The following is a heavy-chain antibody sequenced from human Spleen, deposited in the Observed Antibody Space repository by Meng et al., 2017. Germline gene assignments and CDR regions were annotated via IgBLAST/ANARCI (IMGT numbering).Heavy chain of an antibody. Sequence: ETLSLTCEASGFTFSNFVMNWVRQAPGKGLEWVSSISSSSSYIYYADSVKGRFTISRDNAKNSLYLQMNSLRAEDTAVYYCAREYSSSWFYYYGMDVWGQGTTVTVSS. D-gene: IGHD6-13*01. CDR2: ISSSSSYI. CDR1: GFTFSNFV. J-gene: IGHJ6*02. V-gene: IGHV3-21*01. CDR3: AREYSSSWFYYYGMDV.